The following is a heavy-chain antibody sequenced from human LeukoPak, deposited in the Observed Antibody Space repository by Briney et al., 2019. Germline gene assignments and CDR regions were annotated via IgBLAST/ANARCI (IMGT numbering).Heavy chain of an antibody. J-gene: IGHJ5*02. V-gene: IGHV1-69*05. CDR1: GYTFTSYA. CDR2: IIPIFGTA. CDR3: ARASGYCSSTSCFDWFDP. Sequence: ASVKVSCTASGYTFTSYAISWVRQAPGQGLEWMGGIIPIFGTANYAQKFQGRVTITTDESTSTAYMELSSLRSEDTAVYYCARASGYCSSTSCFDWFDPWGQGTLVTVSS. D-gene: IGHD2-2*01.